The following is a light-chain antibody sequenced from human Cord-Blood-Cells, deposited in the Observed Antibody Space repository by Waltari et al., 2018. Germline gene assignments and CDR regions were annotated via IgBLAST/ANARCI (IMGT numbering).Light chain of an antibody. CDR1: SSDVGRYNL. V-gene: IGLV2-23*01. J-gene: IGLJ3*02. Sequence: QSALTQPASVSGSPGQSITISCTGTSSDVGRYNLVSWYQQHPGKAPKLMIYEGSKRPSGVSNRFSGSKSGNTASLTISGLQAEDEADYYCCSYAGSYTWVFGGGTKLTVL. CDR3: CSYAGSYTWV. CDR2: EGS.